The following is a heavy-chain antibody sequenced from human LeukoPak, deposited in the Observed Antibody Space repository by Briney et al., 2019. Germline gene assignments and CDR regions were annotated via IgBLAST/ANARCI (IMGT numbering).Heavy chain of an antibody. CDR1: GGSISSYY. V-gene: IGHV4-59*12. J-gene: IGHJ4*02. CDR2: IYYSGST. Sequence: PSETLSLTCTVSGGSISSYYWSWIRQPPGKGLEWIGYIYYSGSTNYNPSLKSRVTISVDTSKNQFSLKLSSVTAADTAVYYCARADILTGYCDFDYWGQGTLVTVSS. CDR3: ARADILTGYCDFDY. D-gene: IGHD3-9*01.